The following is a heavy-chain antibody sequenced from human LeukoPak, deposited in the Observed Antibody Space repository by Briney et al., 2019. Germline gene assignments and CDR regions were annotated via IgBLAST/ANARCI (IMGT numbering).Heavy chain of an antibody. CDR2: ISGSGGST. CDR1: GFTFSSYA. D-gene: IGHD3-22*01. CDR3: AKRPSYYYNAFDI. J-gene: IGHJ3*02. Sequence: GGSLRLSWAASGFTFSSYAMSWVRQAPGKGLEWVSAISGSGGSTYYADSVKGRFTISRDNSKNTLYLQMNSLRAEDTAVYYCAKRPSYYYNAFDIWGQGTMVTVSS. V-gene: IGHV3-23*01.